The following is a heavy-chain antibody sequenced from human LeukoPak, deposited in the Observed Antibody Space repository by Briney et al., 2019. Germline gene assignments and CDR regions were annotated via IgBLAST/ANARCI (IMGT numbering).Heavy chain of an antibody. CDR2: VDLLGST. CDR3: AREGGPFRPLDY. D-gene: IGHD2/OR15-2a*01. V-gene: IGHV4-39*07. CDR1: GGSISSSSYY. J-gene: IGHJ4*02. Sequence: PSETLSLTCTVSGGSISSSSYYWGWIRQPPGKGLEWIGEVDLLGSTNYNPSLGSRVTISIDKSENHVSLKLTSVTAADTAVYYCAREGGPFRPLDYSGQGTLVTVSS.